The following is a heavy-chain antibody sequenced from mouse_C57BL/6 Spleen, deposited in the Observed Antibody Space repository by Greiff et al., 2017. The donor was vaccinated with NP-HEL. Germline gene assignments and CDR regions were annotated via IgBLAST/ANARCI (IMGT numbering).Heavy chain of an antibody. V-gene: IGHV1-64*01. J-gene: IGHJ2*01. Sequence: QVQLQQPGAELVKPGASVKLSCKASGYTFTSYWMHWVKQRPGQGLEWIGMIHPNSGSTNYNEKFKSKATLTVDKSSSTAYMQLSSLTSEDSAVYYCARLGTMVTTRYFDYWGQGTTLTVSS. CDR3: ARLGTMVTTRYFDY. CDR2: IHPNSGST. CDR1: GYTFTSYW. D-gene: IGHD2-2*01.